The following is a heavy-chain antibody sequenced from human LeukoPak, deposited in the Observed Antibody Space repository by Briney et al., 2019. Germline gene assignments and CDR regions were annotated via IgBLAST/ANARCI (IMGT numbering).Heavy chain of an antibody. V-gene: IGHV1-46*01. CDR3: KATGTTGDY. J-gene: IGHJ4*02. D-gene: IGHD1-1*01. CDR1: GGTFSSYA. Sequence: ASVKVSCKASGGTFSSYAISWVRQAPGQGLEWMGIINPSGGSTSYAQKFQGRVTMTRDMSTSTVYMELSSLRSEDTAVYYCKATGTTGDYWGQGTLVTVSS. CDR2: INPSGGST.